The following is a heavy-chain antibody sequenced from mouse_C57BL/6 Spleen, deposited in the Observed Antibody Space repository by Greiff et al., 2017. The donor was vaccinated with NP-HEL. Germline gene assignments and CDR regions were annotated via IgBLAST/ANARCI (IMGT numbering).Heavy chain of an antibody. V-gene: IGHV10-1*01. CDR3: VRLGYDGPYYFDY. D-gene: IGHD2-2*01. CDR1: GFSFNTYA. J-gene: IGHJ2*01. CDR2: IRSKSNNYAT. Sequence: EVQGVESGGGLVQPKGSLKLSCAASGFSFNTYAMNWVRQAPGKGLEWVARIRSKSNNYATYYADSVKDRFTISRDDSESMLYLQMNNLKTEDTAMYYCVRLGYDGPYYFDYWGQGTTLTVSS.